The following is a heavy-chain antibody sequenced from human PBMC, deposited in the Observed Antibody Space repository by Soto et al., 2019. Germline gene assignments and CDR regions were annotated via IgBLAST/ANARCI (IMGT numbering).Heavy chain of an antibody. CDR3: ARDLAKGGGSAGFDY. D-gene: IGHD1-26*01. J-gene: IGHJ4*02. CDR1: GYTFTVYY. CDR2: INPKSGGT. Sequence: ASVKVSCKASGYTFTVYYMHWVRQAPGQGLEWMGWINPKSGGTMYPQKFQGRVTMTWDASISTAYMALTRLRSDDTAVYYCARDLAKGGGSAGFDYWGQGTLVTVSS. V-gene: IGHV1-2*02.